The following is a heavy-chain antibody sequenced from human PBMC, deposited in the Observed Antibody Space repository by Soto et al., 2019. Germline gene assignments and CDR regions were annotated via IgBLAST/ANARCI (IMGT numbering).Heavy chain of an antibody. V-gene: IGHV1-58*01. CDR1: GFTFTNSA. D-gene: IGHD3-22*01. J-gene: IGHJ4*02. Sequence: ASVKVSCKASGFTFTNSAVQWVRQARGQRLEWIGWIVVGSGNTNYAQKFQERVTITRDMSTSTAYMELSSLRSEDTAVYYCATGIAAEYYYDSSGYYSDDYWGQGTLVTVSS. CDR2: IVVGSGNT. CDR3: ATGIAAEYYYDSSGYYSDDY.